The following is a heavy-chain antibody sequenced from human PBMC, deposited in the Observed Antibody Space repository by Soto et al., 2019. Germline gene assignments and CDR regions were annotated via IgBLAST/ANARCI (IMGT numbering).Heavy chain of an antibody. D-gene: IGHD1-26*01. V-gene: IGHV4-4*02. CDR2: ISHSGRT. J-gene: IGHJ5*02. Sequence: SETLSLTCGVSSGSISSRNWWSWVRQPPGKGLEWIGEISHSGRTNYNPSLESRVTMSVDKSRNQFYLKLNFVTAADTAVYYCATQTYSYNRHHWGQGTLVTVSS. CDR1: SGSISSRNW. CDR3: ATQTYSYNRHH.